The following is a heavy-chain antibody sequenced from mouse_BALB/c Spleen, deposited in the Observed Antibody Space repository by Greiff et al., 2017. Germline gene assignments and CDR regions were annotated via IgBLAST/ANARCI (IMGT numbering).Heavy chain of an antibody. J-gene: IGHJ4*01. CDR1: GYTFTSYY. V-gene: IGHV1S81*02. D-gene: IGHD2-4*01. CDR3: TRRGYYDYDDAMDY. CDR2: INPSNGGT. Sequence: VQLQQSGAELVKPGASVKLSCKASGYTFTSYYMYWVKQRPGQGLEWIGEINPSNGGTNFDEKFKSKATLTVDKSSSTAYMQLSSLTSEDSAVYYCTRRGYYDYDDAMDYWGQGTSVTVSS.